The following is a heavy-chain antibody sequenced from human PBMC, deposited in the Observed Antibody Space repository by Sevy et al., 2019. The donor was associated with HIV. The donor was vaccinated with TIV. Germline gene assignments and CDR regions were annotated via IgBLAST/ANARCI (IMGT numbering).Heavy chain of an antibody. J-gene: IGHJ4*02. V-gene: IGHV3-23*01. Sequence: GGSLRLSCAASGFTFSSYAMSWVRQAPGKGLEWVSDISGSGGSTYYADSVKGRFTISRDNSKNTLYLQMNSLRAEDTAVYYCANLDDPDYYDSSGYFLPPDYWGQGTLVTVSS. CDR2: ISGSGGST. CDR1: GFTFSSYA. D-gene: IGHD3-22*01. CDR3: ANLDDPDYYDSSGYFLPPDY.